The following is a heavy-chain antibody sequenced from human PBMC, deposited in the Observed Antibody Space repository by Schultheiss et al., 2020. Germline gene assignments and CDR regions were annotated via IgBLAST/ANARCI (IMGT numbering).Heavy chain of an antibody. CDR1: GFTFSSYG. J-gene: IGHJ4*02. Sequence: GGSLRLSCAASGFTFSSYGMHWVRQAPGKGLELVSAISGTGGSTYYADSVKGRFTISRDNSKNTLFLQMNSLRAEDTAVYYCARGLGTYYDFWSTYPPFDSWGQGTMVTVSS. CDR3: ARGLGTYYDFWSTYPPFDS. CDR2: ISGTGGST. D-gene: IGHD3-3*01. V-gene: IGHV3-23*01.